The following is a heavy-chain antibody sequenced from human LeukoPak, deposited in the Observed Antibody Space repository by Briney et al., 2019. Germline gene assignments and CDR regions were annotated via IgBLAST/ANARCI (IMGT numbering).Heavy chain of an antibody. CDR2: IYYSGST. J-gene: IGHJ3*02. Sequence: SETLSLTCSVSGDSISSYYWSWIRQPPGKGLEWIACIYYSGSTNYNPSLKSRVTISVDTSKNQFSLELSSVTAADTAVYYCVRGHFGFDIWGQGTMVTVSS. V-gene: IGHV4-59*01. D-gene: IGHD3-3*01. CDR3: VRGHFGFDI. CDR1: GDSISSYY.